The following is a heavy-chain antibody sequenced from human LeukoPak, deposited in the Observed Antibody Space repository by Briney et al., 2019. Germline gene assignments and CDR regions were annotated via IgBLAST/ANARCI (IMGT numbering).Heavy chain of an antibody. Sequence: GGSLRLSCASSGFSLGIFEMNWVRQATGKGLEWVSYISSSGGTIYYADSVKGRFSISRDNAKNSLYLQMNSLRAEDTAVYYCAELGITMIGGVWGKGTTVTISS. J-gene: IGHJ6*04. CDR3: AELGITMIGGV. CDR1: GFSLGIFE. D-gene: IGHD3-10*02. V-gene: IGHV3-48*03. CDR2: ISSSGGTI.